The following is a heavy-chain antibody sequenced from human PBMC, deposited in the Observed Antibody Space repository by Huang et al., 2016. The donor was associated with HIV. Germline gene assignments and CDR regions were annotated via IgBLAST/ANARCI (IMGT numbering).Heavy chain of an antibody. D-gene: IGHD5-12*01. CDR2: ISSYGSRR. CDR3: TREYTVAGAFDL. Sequence: QVQLVESGGGVVQPGRFLRLSCAASGFSFANYAMQWVRQATGQMVECMTFISSYGSRRYYADSVKGRFTISRDNFKNALYLQMNRLRGDDTAVYYCTREYTVAGAFDLWGQGTMVTVSS. V-gene: IGHV3-30-3*01. J-gene: IGHJ3*01. CDR1: GFSFANYA.